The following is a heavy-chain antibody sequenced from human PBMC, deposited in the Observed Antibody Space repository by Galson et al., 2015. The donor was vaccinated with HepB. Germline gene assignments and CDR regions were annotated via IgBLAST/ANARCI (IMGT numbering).Heavy chain of an antibody. D-gene: IGHD1-26*01. CDR2: INPTDSST. J-gene: IGHJ3*02. CDR1: GYTFNNYF. Sequence: SVKVSCKASGYTFNNYFMHWVRQAPGQGLEWMGIINPTDSSTDYAQKFQDRVTMTRDTSTSTVYMELSSLRSEDTAVYYCARKWELRGGGDAFDIWGQGTMVTVSS. CDR3: ARKWELRGGGDAFDI. V-gene: IGHV1-46*02.